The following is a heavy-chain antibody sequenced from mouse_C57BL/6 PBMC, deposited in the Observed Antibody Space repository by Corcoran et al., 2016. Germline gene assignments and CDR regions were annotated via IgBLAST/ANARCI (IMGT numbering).Heavy chain of an antibody. CDR1: DSEFFPIAY. CDR3: ARSLYYYGSSGYWYFDV. D-gene: IGHD1-1*01. CDR2: ILPSIGRT. V-gene: IGHV15-2*01. J-gene: IGHJ1*03. Sequence: QVHLQQSGSELMSPGSSVKLSCKDFDSEFFPIAYMSWVRQKPGHGFEWIGGILPSIGRTIYGEKFEDKATLDADTLSNTAYLELNSLTSEDSAIYYCARSLYYYGSSGYWYFDVWGTGTTVTVSS.